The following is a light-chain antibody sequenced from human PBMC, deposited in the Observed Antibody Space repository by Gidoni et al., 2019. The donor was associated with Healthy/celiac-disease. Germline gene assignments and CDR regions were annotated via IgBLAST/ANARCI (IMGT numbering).Light chain of an antibody. CDR3: SSYTSSSTLEGVV. Sequence: QSALTQPASVSGSPGQSITISCTGTSSDAGVYNYVSWYQQHRGKAPKLLIYEVSNRPSGVSNRFSGSKSGNTASLTISGLQAEDEADYYCSSYTSSSTLEGVVFGGGTKLTVL. CDR1: SSDAGVYNY. CDR2: EVS. V-gene: IGLV2-14*01. J-gene: IGLJ2*01.